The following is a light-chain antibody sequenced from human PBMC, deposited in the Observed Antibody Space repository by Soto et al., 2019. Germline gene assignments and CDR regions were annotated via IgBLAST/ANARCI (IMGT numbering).Light chain of an antibody. CDR3: QSYDSSLSGGV. CDR1: SSNIGTGYD. J-gene: IGLJ1*01. CDR2: GNS. Sequence: QSVLTQSPSVSGAPGQRVTISCTGSSSNIGTGYDIHWYQQVPGTAPKLLIYGNSNRPSGVPDRFSGSESGTSASLAITGLQAEDEADYYCQSYDSSLSGGVFGTGTKLTVL. V-gene: IGLV1-40*01.